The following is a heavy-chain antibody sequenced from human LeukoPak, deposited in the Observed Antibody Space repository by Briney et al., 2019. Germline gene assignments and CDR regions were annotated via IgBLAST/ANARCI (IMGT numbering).Heavy chain of an antibody. D-gene: IGHD3-9*01. V-gene: IGHV1-69*06. CDR3: ASPQILTGYSHHYGMDV. CDR2: IIPIFGTA. CDR1: GGTFSSYA. J-gene: IGHJ6*04. Sequence: SVKVSCKASGGTFSSYAISWVRQAPGQGLEWMGGIIPIFGTANYAQKFQGRVTITADKSTSTAYMELSSLRSEDTAVYYCASPQILTGYSHHYGMDVWGKGTTVTVSS.